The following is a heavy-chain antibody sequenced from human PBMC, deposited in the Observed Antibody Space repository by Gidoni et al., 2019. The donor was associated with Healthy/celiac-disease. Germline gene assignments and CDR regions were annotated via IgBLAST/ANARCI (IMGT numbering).Heavy chain of an antibody. V-gene: IGHV3-23*01. J-gene: IGHJ3*02. CDR2: ISGSGGST. CDR1: GFTFSSSA. CDR3: AKAIAYYYDSSGYQGGAFDI. Sequence: EVQLLESGGGLVQPGGSLRLSCAASGFTFSSSAMSGVRQAPGKGLEWVSAISGSGGSTYYADSVKGRFTISRDNSKNTLYLQMNSLRAEDTAVYYCAKAIAYYYDSSGYQGGAFDIWGQGTMVTVSS. D-gene: IGHD3-22*01.